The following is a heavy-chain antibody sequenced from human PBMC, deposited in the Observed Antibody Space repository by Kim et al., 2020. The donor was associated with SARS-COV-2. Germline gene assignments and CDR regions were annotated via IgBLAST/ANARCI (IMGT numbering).Heavy chain of an antibody. CDR1: GFTFSSYA. CDR3: AKYNFCTTTGCYGFHI. D-gene: IGHD2-2*01. V-gene: IGHV3-23*01. CDR2: ITGSGGNT. J-gene: IGHJ3*02. Sequence: GGSLRLSCAASGFTFSSYAVAWVRQAPGKGLEWVSSITGSGGNTYYAGSVKGRFAISRDNSKNTLFLQMNSLGAEDTAVYYCAKYNFCTTTGCYGFHIWGQGTLVTVSS.